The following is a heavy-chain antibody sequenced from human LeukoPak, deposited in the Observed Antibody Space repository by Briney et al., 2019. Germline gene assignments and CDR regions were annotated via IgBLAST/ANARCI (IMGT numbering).Heavy chain of an antibody. J-gene: IGHJ3*01. V-gene: IGHV4-4*07. CDR3: AKAEKRANVFDV. Sequence: SETLSLTCSVSDGSMISYHWSWIRQPAGKGLEWIGRIYTSGSTDYNPSLMSRVTMSVDTSKNQFSLKLRSMTAADTAVYYCAKAEKRANVFDVWGQGTMVTVFS. CDR1: DGSMISYH. CDR2: IYTSGST. D-gene: IGHD1-14*01.